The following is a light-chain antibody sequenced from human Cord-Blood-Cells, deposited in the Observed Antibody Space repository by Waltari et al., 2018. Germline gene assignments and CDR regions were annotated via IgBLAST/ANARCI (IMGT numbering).Light chain of an antibody. Sequence: DIVLTLSPDSLAVSLGERATIHCKSRQSVLYSSNNKNYLAWYQQKPGQPPKLLIYWASTRESGVPDRFSGSGSGTDFTLTISSLQAEDVAVYYCQQYYSTPRTFGQGTKVEIK. CDR2: WAS. J-gene: IGKJ1*01. CDR3: QQYYSTPRT. V-gene: IGKV4-1*01. CDR1: QSVLYSSNNKNY.